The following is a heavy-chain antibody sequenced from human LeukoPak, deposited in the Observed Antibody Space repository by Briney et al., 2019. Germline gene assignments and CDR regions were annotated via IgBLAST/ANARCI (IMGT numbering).Heavy chain of an antibody. Sequence: GGSLRLSCAASGFTFSSYEMNWVRQAPGKGLEWVSYISSSGSTIYYADSVKGRFTISRDNAKNSLYLQMNSLRAEGTAVYYCARVLEVRGVIITSLAFDIWGQGTMVTVSS. V-gene: IGHV3-48*03. D-gene: IGHD3-10*01. CDR3: ARVLEVRGVIITSLAFDI. J-gene: IGHJ3*02. CDR1: GFTFSSYE. CDR2: ISSSGSTI.